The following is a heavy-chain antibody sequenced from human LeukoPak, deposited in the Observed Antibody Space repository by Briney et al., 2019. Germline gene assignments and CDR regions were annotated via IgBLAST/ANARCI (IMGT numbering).Heavy chain of an antibody. D-gene: IGHD5-12*01. CDR1: GFTFSSYA. V-gene: IGHV3-20*01. J-gene: IGHJ3*02. CDR3: AREMAGYSGYDYAFDI. Sequence: GGSLRLSCAASGFTFSSYAMSWVRQAPGKGLEWVSGINWNGGSTGYADSVKGRFTISRDNAKNSLYLQMNSLRAEDTALYHCAREMAGYSGYDYAFDIWGQGTMVTVSS. CDR2: INWNGGST.